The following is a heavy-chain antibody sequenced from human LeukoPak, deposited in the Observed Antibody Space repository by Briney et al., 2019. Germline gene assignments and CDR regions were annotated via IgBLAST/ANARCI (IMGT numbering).Heavy chain of an antibody. V-gene: IGHV1-18*01. CDR2: ISAYNGNT. CDR1: GYTFTSYG. D-gene: IGHD2-21*02. Sequence: VASVTVSCKASGYTFTSYGISWVRQAPGQGLEWMGWISAYNGNTNYAQKLQGRVTMTTDTSTSTAYMELRSLRSDDTAVYYCARGDIVVVTAEKDDAFDIWGQGTMVTVSS. CDR3: ARGDIVVVTAEKDDAFDI. J-gene: IGHJ3*02.